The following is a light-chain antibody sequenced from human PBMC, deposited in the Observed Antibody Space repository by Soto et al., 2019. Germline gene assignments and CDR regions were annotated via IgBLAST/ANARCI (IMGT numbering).Light chain of an antibody. V-gene: IGLV3-1*01. CDR3: QAWGGGTVV. CDR1: KLGDKY. J-gene: IGLJ2*01. Sequence: SYELTQPPSMSVSPGQTATIACSGDKLGDKYVCWYQQKSGESPILVIYQDTKRPSGIPERFSGSNSGSTAALTISGTQSIDEADYYCQAWGGGTVVFGGGTKLTVL. CDR2: QDT.